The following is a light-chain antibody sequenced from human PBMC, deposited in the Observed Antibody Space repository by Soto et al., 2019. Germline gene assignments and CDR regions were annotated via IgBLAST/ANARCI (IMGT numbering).Light chain of an antibody. J-gene: IGLJ1*01. CDR3: SSYTTSDTLCV. Sequence: QSVLTQPPSASGSPGQAVTISCTGTSRDIGGYDFVSWYQVRPGEAPQLIIYNVNGRPSGVPRRFSGSKSGNTASLTVSGLQAVDEADYYCSSYTTSDTLCVFGTGTKVTVL. V-gene: IGLV2-8*01. CDR2: NVN. CDR1: SRDIGGYDF.